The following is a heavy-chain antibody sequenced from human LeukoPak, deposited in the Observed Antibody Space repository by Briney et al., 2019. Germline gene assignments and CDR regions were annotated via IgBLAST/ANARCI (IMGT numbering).Heavy chain of an antibody. CDR1: GCRFTSFW. V-gene: IGHV5-51*01. CDR2: IYPGDSDT. D-gene: IGHD5-18*01. J-gene: IGHJ4*02. Sequence: GESLQISCKCSGCRFTSFWIFWLRQLHGQCLEWMGIIYPGDSDTRYSPSFQGQVTISADKSISTAYLQWSSLKASDTAMYYCARHTAMAFNDYWGQGTLVTVSS. CDR3: ARHTAMAFNDY.